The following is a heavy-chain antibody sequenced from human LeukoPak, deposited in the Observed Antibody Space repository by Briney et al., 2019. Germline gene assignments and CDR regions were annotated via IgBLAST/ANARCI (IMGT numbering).Heavy chain of an antibody. CDR1: GFTFSSYS. CDR3: ARALASGSSAFDY. V-gene: IGHV3-21*01. D-gene: IGHD1-26*01. Sequence: GGSLRLSCAASGFTFSSYSMNWVRQAPGKGLEWVSSLSSSSTYIYYANSVKGRFTISRDNAKNSLYLQMNSLRAEDTAVYYCARALASGSSAFDYWGQGTLVTVSS. J-gene: IGHJ4*02. CDR2: LSSSSTYI.